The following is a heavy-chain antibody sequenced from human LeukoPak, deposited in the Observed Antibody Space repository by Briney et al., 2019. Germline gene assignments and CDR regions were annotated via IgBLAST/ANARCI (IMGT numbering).Heavy chain of an antibody. CDR3: ARSNYYDSSGYYGGDY. V-gene: IGHV1-18*04. CDR1: GYTFTGYY. Sequence: ASVKVSCKASGYTFTGYYMHWVRQAPGQGLEWMGWISAYNGNTNYAQKLQGRVTMTTDTSTSTAYMELRSLRSDDTAVYYCARSNYYDSSGYYGGDYWGQGTLVTVSS. CDR2: ISAYNGNT. J-gene: IGHJ4*02. D-gene: IGHD3-22*01.